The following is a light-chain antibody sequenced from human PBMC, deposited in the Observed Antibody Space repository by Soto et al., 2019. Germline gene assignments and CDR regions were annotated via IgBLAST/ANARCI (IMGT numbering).Light chain of an antibody. Sequence: IKMTQSPSTLSAFIGDTVTIACRGSKGISSYLAWYQQKPGKAPKLLIYAASTLQSGVPSRFSGSGSGTDFTLTISSLQPEDFATYYCQQLSSYPLSFGGGTKVEIK. V-gene: IGKV1-9*01. J-gene: IGKJ4*01. CDR2: AAS. CDR1: KGISSY. CDR3: QQLSSYPLS.